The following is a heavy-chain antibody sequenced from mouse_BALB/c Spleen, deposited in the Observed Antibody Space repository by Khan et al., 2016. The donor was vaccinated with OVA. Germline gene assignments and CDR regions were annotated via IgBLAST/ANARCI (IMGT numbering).Heavy chain of an antibody. CDR2: ISSRGST. J-gene: IGHJ4*01. CDR1: AYSITSDYA. CDR3: ARDGSRYNYAMDY. D-gene: IGHD2-3*01. Sequence: VQLKESGPGLVKPSQPLSPTCTFTAYSITSDYAWNWIRQFPGNNLEWMGYISSRGSTNYNPALKSRISITRDTSKNQFFLQLNSVTTEDTATYYCARDGSRYNYAMDYWGQGTSVTVSS. V-gene: IGHV3-2*02.